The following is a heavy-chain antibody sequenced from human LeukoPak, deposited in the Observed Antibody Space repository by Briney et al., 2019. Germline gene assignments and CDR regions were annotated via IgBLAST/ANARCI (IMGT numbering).Heavy chain of an antibody. V-gene: IGHV3-23*01. J-gene: IGHJ4*02. CDR3: AKDGLYYDGSEHVYYFDS. D-gene: IGHD3-22*01. CDR2: IIYSGGAT. CDR1: GFTFSRSA. Sequence: PGRSLRLSCAASGFTFSRSAITWVRQGPGTGLEFVASIIYSGGATYYADSVKGRFTISRDNSKNTLYLQMNSLRAEDTALYYCAKDGLYYDGSEHVYYFDSWGQGTLVTVSS.